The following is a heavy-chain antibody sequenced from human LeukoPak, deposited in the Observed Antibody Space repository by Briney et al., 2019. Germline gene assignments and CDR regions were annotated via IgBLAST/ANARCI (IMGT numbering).Heavy chain of an antibody. CDR3: ARARTPYYYDSSGYYDFDY. J-gene: IGHJ4*02. V-gene: IGHV1-46*01. D-gene: IGHD3-22*01. CDR2: INPSGGST. CDR1: GYTFTSSY. Sequence: GASVKVSCKASGYTFTSSYMHWVRQAPGQGLEWMGIINPSGGSTSYAQKFQGRVTMTRDTSTSTVYMELSSLRSEDTAVYYCARARTPYYYDSSGYYDFDYWGQGTLVTVSS.